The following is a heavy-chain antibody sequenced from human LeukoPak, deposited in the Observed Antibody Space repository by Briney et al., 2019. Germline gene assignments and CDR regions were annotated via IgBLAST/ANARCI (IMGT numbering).Heavy chain of an antibody. J-gene: IGHJ4*02. CDR3: ARVAWIQLWSGGYYFDY. CDR1: GFTXRRNY. CDR2: IYIGGST. V-gene: IGHV3-66*01. D-gene: IGHD5-18*01. Sequence: GSLRLSCXASGFTXRRNYMSWVRQAPGKGGEWVSEIYIGGSTYYADSVKVIFTISRDNSKNTLYLQMNSLRAEDTAVYYCARVAWIQLWSGGYYFDYWGQGTLVTVSS.